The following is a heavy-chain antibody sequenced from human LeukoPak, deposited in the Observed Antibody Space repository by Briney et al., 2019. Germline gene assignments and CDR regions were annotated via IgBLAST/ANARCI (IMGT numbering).Heavy chain of an antibody. CDR3: ARDQQQQQSDQYMGAFDI. V-gene: IGHV1-18*01. CDR2: ISAYNGNT. J-gene: IGHJ3*02. Sequence: RASVKVSCKASGYTFTSYGISWVRQAPGQGLEWMGWISAYNGNTNYAQKLQGRVTMTRDTSTSTVYMELSSLRSEDTAVYYCARDQQQQQSDQYMGAFDIWGQGTMVTVSS. D-gene: IGHD6-13*01. CDR1: GYTFTSYG.